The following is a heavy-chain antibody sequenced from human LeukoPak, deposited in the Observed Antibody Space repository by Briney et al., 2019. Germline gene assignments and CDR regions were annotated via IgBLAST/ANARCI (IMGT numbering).Heavy chain of an antibody. V-gene: IGHV3-30*02. CDR1: GFTFSNYG. Sequence: GGSLRLSCAASGFTFSNYGMHWVRQAPGKGLEWVAFIRYDGNNIYYVDSVKGRFTISRDNSKNTLYLQMNSLRAEDTAVYYCAKERPSRGSLDYWGQGTLVTVSS. CDR2: IRYDGNNI. CDR3: AKERPSRGSLDY. J-gene: IGHJ4*02. D-gene: IGHD3-10*01.